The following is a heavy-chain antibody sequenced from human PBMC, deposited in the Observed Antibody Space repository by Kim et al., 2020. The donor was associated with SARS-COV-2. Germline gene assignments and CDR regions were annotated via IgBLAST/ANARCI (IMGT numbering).Heavy chain of an antibody. V-gene: IGHV4-4*02. Sequence: SETLSLTCAVSGGSISSSNWWRWVRQPPGKGLEWIGEIYHSGSTNYNPSLKSRVTISVDKSKNQFSLKLSSVTAADTAVYYCARNSYDFWSGYVFDPWGQGTLVTVSS. CDR1: GGSISSSNW. CDR2: IYHSGST. J-gene: IGHJ5*02. CDR3: ARNSYDFWSGYVFDP. D-gene: IGHD3-3*01.